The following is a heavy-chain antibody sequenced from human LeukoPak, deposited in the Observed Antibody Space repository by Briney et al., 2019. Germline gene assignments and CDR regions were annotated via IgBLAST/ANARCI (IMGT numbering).Heavy chain of an antibody. V-gene: IGHV4-4*09. D-gene: IGHD2-2*01. CDR1: GASISSYY. CDR3: ARHRSPSSLSFFDI. Sequence: SETLSLTCTVSGASISSYYWSWIRQPPGKGLEWIGYIYTSETTNFNPALRSRVTISIDTSKNQVSLRLSSVTAADTALYYCARHRSPSSLSFFDIWGQGMLVIVSS. CDR2: IYTSETT. J-gene: IGHJ4*02.